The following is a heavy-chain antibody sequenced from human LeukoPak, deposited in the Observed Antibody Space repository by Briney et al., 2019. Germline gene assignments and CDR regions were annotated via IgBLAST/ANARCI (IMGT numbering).Heavy chain of an antibody. J-gene: IGHJ4*02. Sequence: PGGSLRLSCAASGFTFSSYAMHWVRQAPGKGLEWVAVISYDGSNKYYADSVKGRFTISRDNSKNTLYLQMSSLRAEDTAVYYCVKDQGAAATDYWGQGTLVTVSS. D-gene: IGHD6-13*01. V-gene: IGHV3-30*14. CDR1: GFTFSSYA. CDR2: ISYDGSNK. CDR3: VKDQGAAATDY.